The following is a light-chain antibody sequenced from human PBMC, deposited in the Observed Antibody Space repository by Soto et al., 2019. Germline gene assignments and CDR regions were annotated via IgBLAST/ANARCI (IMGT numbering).Light chain of an antibody. J-gene: IGKJ1*01. Sequence: GDRVTITCRASQSIGTDLNWYQQKPGKAPKLLIYAASTLQRGVPSSFSGSGSGTDFTLTISSLQPEDFATYSCQQSYSTPRTFGRGTKVDIK. CDR2: AAS. CDR3: QQSYSTPRT. V-gene: IGKV1-39*01. CDR1: QSIGTD.